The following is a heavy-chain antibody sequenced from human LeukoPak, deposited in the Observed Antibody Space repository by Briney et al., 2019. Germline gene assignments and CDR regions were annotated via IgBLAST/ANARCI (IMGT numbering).Heavy chain of an antibody. CDR3: AKGIAGYYYGMDV. CDR2: ISYDGSKK. J-gene: IGHJ6*02. Sequence: GRSLTLSCAASGFTFSDYGMHWVRQAPGKGLEWVAVISYDGSKKYYADSVKGRFTISRDDSKNTLSLQMNSLRAEDTAVYSCAKGIAGYYYGMDVWGQGTTVIVSS. CDR1: GFTFSDYG. V-gene: IGHV3-30*18. D-gene: IGHD2-21*01.